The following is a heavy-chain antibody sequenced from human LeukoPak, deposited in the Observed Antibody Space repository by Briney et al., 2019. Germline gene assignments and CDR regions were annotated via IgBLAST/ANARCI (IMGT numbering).Heavy chain of an antibody. V-gene: IGHV4-4*07. CDR1: GGSISSDY. J-gene: IGHJ5*02. CDR2: IYTSGST. D-gene: IGHD2-21*02. Sequence: SETLSLTCTVSGGSISSDYWIWIRQSAGKGLEWIGRIYTSGSTNYNPSLKSRVTMSVDTSKNQFSLKLTSVTAADTAVYHCARQSNCGGDCYSIWFDPWGQGTLVTVSS. CDR3: ARQSNCGGDCYSIWFDP.